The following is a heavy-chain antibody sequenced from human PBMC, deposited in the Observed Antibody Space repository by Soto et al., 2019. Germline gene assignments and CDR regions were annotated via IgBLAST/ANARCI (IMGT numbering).Heavy chain of an antibody. Sequence: GGSLRLSCAASGFSVSSSHMIWVRQAPGKGLEWVSVIYSGGTTYYAVSVKGRFTISRDKSKNTVYLQLDSLSTEDTAVYHCAKEMSVAAGPWFFDLWGRGTGVTVS. CDR2: IYSGGTT. V-gene: IGHV3-53*01. CDR1: GFSVSSSH. D-gene: IGHD6-13*01. CDR3: AKEMSVAAGPWFFDL. J-gene: IGHJ2*01.